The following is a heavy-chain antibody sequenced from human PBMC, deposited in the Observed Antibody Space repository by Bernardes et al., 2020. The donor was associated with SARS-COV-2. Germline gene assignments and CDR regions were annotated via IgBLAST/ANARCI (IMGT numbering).Heavy chain of an antibody. CDR1: GYTFTSYG. Sequence: ASMKVSCKASGYTFTSYGISWVRQAPGQGLEWMGWISAYNGNTNYAQKLQGRVTMTTDTSTSTAYMELRSLRSDDTAVYYCARDLEEIAVAGTGDYWGQGTLVTVSS. D-gene: IGHD6-19*01. CDR2: ISAYNGNT. V-gene: IGHV1-18*01. CDR3: ARDLEEIAVAGTGDY. J-gene: IGHJ4*02.